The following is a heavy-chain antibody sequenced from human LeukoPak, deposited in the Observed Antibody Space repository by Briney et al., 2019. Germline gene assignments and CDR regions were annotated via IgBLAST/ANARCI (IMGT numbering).Heavy chain of an antibody. Sequence: SETLSLTCTVSGGSISSYYWSWIRQPPGKGLEWIGRIYTSGSTNYNPSLKSRVTMSVDTSKNQFSLKLSSVTAADTAVYYCARDPVPYSSSWWFDPWGQGTLVTVSS. CDR3: ARDPVPYSSSWWFDP. D-gene: IGHD6-6*01. V-gene: IGHV4-4*07. J-gene: IGHJ5*02. CDR2: IYTSGST. CDR1: GGSISSYY.